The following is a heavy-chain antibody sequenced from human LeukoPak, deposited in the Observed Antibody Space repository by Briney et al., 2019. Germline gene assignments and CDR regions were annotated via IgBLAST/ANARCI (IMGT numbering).Heavy chain of an antibody. Sequence: PSETLSLTCTVSGGSISSGGYYWSWIRQHPGKGLEWIGYIYYSGSTYYNPSLKSRVTISVDTSKNQFSLKLCSVTAAETAVYYCARCGTSGSIELDYWGQGTLVTVSS. CDR2: IYYSGST. J-gene: IGHJ4*02. CDR1: GGSISSGGYY. CDR3: ARCGTSGSIELDY. V-gene: IGHV4-31*03. D-gene: IGHD6-6*01.